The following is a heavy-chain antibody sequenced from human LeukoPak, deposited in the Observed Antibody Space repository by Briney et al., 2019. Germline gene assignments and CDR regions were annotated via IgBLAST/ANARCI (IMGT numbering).Heavy chain of an antibody. Sequence: PGGSLRLCCAASGFTFSSYSMNWVRQAPGKGLEWVSYISSSSSTIYYADSVKGRFTISRDNAKNSLYLQMNSLRAEDTAVYYCARTVAAAGTVFDYWGQGTLVTVSS. V-gene: IGHV3-48*01. D-gene: IGHD6-13*01. CDR3: ARTVAAAGTVFDY. CDR2: ISSSSSTI. J-gene: IGHJ4*02. CDR1: GFTFSSYS.